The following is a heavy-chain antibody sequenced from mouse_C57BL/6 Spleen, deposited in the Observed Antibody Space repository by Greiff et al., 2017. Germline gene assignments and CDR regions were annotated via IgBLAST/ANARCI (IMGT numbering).Heavy chain of an antibody. V-gene: IGHV1-53*01. J-gene: IGHJ3*01. CDR3: ARSTAQATGFAY. Sequence: QVQLQQPGTELVKPGASVKLSCKASGYTFTSYWMHWVKQRPGQGLEWIGNINPSNGGTNYNEKLKSKATLTVDKSSSTAYMQLSSLTSEDSAVYYCARSTAQATGFAYWGQGTLVTFSA. CDR1: GYTFTSYW. CDR2: INPSNGGT. D-gene: IGHD3-2*02.